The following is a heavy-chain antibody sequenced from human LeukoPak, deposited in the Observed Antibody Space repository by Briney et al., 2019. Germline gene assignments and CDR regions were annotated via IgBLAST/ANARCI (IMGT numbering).Heavy chain of an antibody. CDR2: IYYSGST. Sequence: SQTLSLTCTVSGGSISSYEWTWIRQPPGKGLEWIGNIYYSGSTNYNPSLKSRVTISVDTSKNQFSLKLTSVTATDTAVYYCASRRREGYSLFDYWGQGTLVTVSS. CDR1: GGSISSYE. CDR3: ASRRREGYSLFDY. D-gene: IGHD5-24*01. J-gene: IGHJ4*02. V-gene: IGHV4-59*01.